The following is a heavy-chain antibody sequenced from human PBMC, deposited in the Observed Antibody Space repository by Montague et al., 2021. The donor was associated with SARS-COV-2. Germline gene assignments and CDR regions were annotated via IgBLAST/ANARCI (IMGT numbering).Heavy chain of an antibody. Sequence: SETLSLTYAVSGGSISSSNWWSWVRQPPGKGLEWIGEIHHSGSTNYNLSLKSRVTMSVDRSKNHFSLKLNSVTATDTAVYYCARLESTRGVIIRGAFHIWGQGTKVTVSS. CDR3: ARLESTRGVIIRGAFHI. CDR2: IHHSGST. J-gene: IGHJ3*02. V-gene: IGHV4-4*02. CDR1: GGSISSSNW. D-gene: IGHD3-10*01.